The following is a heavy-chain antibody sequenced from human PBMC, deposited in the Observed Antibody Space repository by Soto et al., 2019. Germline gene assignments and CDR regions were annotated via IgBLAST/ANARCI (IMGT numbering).Heavy chain of an antibody. CDR2: IYTSGST. CDR3: AREVDGGYSDVFDY. V-gene: IGHV4-4*07. J-gene: IGHJ4*01. CDR1: RSSITGYP. D-gene: IGHD5-18*01. Sequence: VSLTCRVPRSSITGYPRPCFRHASGKLLEWIGRIYTSGSTNYNPSLKSRVTMSVDTSKNQFSLKLSSVTAADTAVYYCAREVDGGYSDVFDYW.